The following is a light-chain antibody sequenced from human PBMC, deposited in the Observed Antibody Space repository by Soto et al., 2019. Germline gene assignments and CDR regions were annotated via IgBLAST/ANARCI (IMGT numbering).Light chain of an antibody. CDR3: QQSHTNPRT. Sequence: DIQMTQSPSSLSASVGDRVTITCRSSQSISNYLNWYRQKPGKAPELLIYAAISLQSGVPLRFSGTGSGTDFTLTISSLQPEDFATYYCQQSHTNPRTFGQGTKVEIQ. CDR2: AAI. CDR1: QSISNY. J-gene: IGKJ1*01. V-gene: IGKV1-39*01.